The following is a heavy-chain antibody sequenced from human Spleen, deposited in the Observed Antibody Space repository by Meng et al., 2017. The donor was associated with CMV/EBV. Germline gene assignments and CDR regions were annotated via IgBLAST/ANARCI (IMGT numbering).Heavy chain of an antibody. D-gene: IGHD6-6*01. J-gene: IGHJ4*02. Sequence: AASGFTFSNDWMKWVRQARGKGLEWVGRIKSSTDGETTDYAAPVKDRFTISRDDSKNTLYLQMHSLKTEDTAVYYCSTGGGVATRLFWGQGTLVTVSS. CDR1: GFTFSNDW. CDR3: STGGGVATRLF. CDR2: IKSSTDGETT. V-gene: IGHV3-15*01.